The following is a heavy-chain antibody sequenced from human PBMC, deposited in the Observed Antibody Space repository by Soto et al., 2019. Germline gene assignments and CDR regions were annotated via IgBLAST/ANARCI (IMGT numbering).Heavy chain of an antibody. CDR2: IYYSGST. CDR1: GGSISSYY. D-gene: IGHD1-26*01. CDR3: ARRYGGNLDY. J-gene: IGHJ4*02. V-gene: IGHV4-59*08. Sequence: QVQLQESGPGLVKPSETLSLTCTVSGGSISSYYWSWIRQPPGKGLEWIGYIYYSGSTNYNPSLQSRVTISVDTSTIPFSLKLSSVTAADTAVYYCARRYGGNLDYWGQGTLVTVSS.